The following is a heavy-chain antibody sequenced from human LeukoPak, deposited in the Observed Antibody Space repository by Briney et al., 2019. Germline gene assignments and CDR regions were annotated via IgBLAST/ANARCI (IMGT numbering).Heavy chain of an antibody. Sequence: KPSETLSLTCTVSGGSISSYYWSWIRQPAGKGLEWIGRIYTSGSTNYNPSLKSRVTMSVDTSKNQFSLKLSSVTAADTAVYYCARRVIMSATGVPDTWLDPWGQGILVTASS. V-gene: IGHV4-4*07. CDR2: IYTSGST. CDR3: ARRVIMSATGVPDTWLDP. D-gene: IGHD2-8*02. CDR1: GGSISSYY. J-gene: IGHJ5*02.